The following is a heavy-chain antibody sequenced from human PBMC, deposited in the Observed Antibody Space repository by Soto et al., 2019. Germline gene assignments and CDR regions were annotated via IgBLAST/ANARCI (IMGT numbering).Heavy chain of an antibody. CDR3: ARASYYDNSGSSN. CDR2: IYYNGST. J-gene: IGHJ4*02. Sequence: SETLSLTCIVSGGSVNNGNYYWSWIRQPPGKGVEKIGYIYYNGSTNYNPSLKSRVTISVDTSKNQFSLRLSSVTAADMAVYYCARASYYDNSGSSNWGQGTLVTVSS. V-gene: IGHV4-61*01. CDR1: GGSVNNGNYY. D-gene: IGHD3-22*01.